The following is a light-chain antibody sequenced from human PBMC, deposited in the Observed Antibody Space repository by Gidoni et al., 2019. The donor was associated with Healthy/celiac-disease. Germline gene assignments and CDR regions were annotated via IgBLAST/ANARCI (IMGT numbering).Light chain of an antibody. Sequence: DLQLTQSPSFLSASVGDRVTITCRASQGISSYLAWYQQKPGKAPKLLIYDASTLQGGVPSRFSGSGYGTEFTLTISSLQPEDFATYSCQQLSSSPLTFGPXTKVDIK. CDR3: QQLSSSPLT. J-gene: IGKJ3*01. V-gene: IGKV1-9*01. CDR2: DAS. CDR1: QGISSY.